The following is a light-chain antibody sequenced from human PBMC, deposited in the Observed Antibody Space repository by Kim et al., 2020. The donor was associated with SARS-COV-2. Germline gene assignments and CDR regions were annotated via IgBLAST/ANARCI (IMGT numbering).Light chain of an antibody. J-gene: IGKJ2*01. CDR1: QNIHNY. CDR3: QQLKTYPQT. V-gene: IGKV1-9*01. CDR2: VAS. Sequence: SASVGDRVPLTSRASQNIHNYLAWYQQTPVKAPKLLIYVASTLRSGVPSRFRGSGSGTDFTLTISSLQPEDFATYYCQQLKTYPQTFGQGTKLEI.